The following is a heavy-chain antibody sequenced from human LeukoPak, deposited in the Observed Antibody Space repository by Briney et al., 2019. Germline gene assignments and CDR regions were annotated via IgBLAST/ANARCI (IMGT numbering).Heavy chain of an antibody. V-gene: IGHV3-23*01. J-gene: IGHJ3*02. D-gene: IGHD6-13*01. CDR2: ISGSGGST. CDR1: GFTFSSYA. Sequence: GSLRLSCAASGFTFSSYAMSWVRQAPEKGLEWVSAISGSGGSTYYADSVKGRFTISRDNSTNTLYLQMNSLRAEDTAVYYCAKGWYGAFDIWGQGTMVTVSS. CDR3: AKGWYGAFDI.